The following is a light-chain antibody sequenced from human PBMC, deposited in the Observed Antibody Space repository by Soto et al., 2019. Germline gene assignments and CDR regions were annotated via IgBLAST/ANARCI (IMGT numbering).Light chain of an antibody. CDR2: GNN. CDR1: SSNIGAGYD. CDR3: QSYDSSLSAYV. J-gene: IGLJ1*01. Sequence: QSVLTQPPSVSGAPGQRVTISCTGSSSNIGAGYDVHWYQQLPGTAPKLLIYGNNNRPSGVPDRFSGSKSDTSASLAITELLAEDEADYYCQSYDSSLSAYVFGPGTKVTVL. V-gene: IGLV1-40*01.